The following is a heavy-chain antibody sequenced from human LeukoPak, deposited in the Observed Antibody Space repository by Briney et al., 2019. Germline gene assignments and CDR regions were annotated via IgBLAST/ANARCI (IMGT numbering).Heavy chain of an antibody. D-gene: IGHD5-24*01. CDR1: GGSITSSNYQ. CDR3: ARQWVLQRGTNRFDP. CDR2: ISYSGST. J-gene: IGHJ5*02. V-gene: IGHV4-39*01. Sequence: SETLSLTCPVSGGSITSSNYQWGWIRQPPGQGLEWIGSISYSGSTYFNLSLKSRVMISVDTSSNQISLKLSSVTAADTAVYYCARQWVLQRGTNRFDPWGQGTLVTVSS.